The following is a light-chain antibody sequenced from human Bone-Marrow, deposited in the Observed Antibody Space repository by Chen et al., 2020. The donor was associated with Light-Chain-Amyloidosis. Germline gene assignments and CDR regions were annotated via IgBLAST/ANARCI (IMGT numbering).Light chain of an antibody. CDR3: SSYTIPNPLV. V-gene: IGLV2-14*01. CDR1: ISDVGGDNH. CDR2: EVT. Sequence: QSALTQPATVSGSPGQPINFSFTGTISDVGGDNHVSWYQQHPDKAPKLIIYEVTNRPSWVPDRFSGSKSDNTSSLTISGLQTDDEADYGGSSYTIPNPLVFGSGTRVTVL. J-gene: IGLJ1*01.